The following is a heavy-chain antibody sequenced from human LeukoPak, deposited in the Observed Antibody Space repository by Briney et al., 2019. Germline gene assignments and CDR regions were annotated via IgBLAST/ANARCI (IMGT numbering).Heavy chain of an antibody. V-gene: IGHV3-30-3*01. D-gene: IGHD3-22*01. CDR3: ARVDDSSGYYKYWYFDL. Sequence: PGGSLRLSCAASGFTFSSYAMHWVRQAPGKGLEWVAVISYDGSNKYYADSVKGRFTISRDNSKNTLYLQMNSLRAEDTAVYYCARVDDSSGYYKYWYFDLWGRGTLVTVSS. J-gene: IGHJ2*01. CDR2: ISYDGSNK. CDR1: GFTFSSYA.